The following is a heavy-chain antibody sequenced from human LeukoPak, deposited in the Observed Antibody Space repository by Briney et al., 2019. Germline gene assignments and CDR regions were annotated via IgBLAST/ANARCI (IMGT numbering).Heavy chain of an antibody. J-gene: IGHJ4*02. Sequence: ASETLSLTCTVSGGSISSYYWSWLRQPPGKGLEWIGYIYYSGSTNYNPSLKSRVTISVDTSKNQFSLKLSSVTAADTAVYYCARRKGDPFDYWGQGTLVTVSS. V-gene: IGHV4-59*01. CDR2: IYYSGST. CDR1: GGSISSYY. CDR3: ARRKGDPFDY. D-gene: IGHD3-16*01.